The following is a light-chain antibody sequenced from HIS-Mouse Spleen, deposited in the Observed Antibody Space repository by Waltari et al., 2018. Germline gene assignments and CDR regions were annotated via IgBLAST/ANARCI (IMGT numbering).Light chain of an antibody. J-gene: IGLJ3*02. Sequence: QSVLTQPPSASGTPGQRVTISCSGSSSNIGSNYVYWYQQLPGTAPKLLIYRNNQRHSGVPERFSGSKSGTSASLAISGLRSEDEADSYCAAWDDSLSGPWVFGGGTKLTVL. CDR2: RNN. CDR3: AAWDDSLSGPWV. CDR1: SSNIGSNY. V-gene: IGLV1-47*01.